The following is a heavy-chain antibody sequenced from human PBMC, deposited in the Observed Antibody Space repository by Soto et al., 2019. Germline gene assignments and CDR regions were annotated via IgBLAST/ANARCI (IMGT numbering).Heavy chain of an antibody. Sequence: VQLVESGGGLVEPGGSLRLSCAASGFTFSSYGMHWVRQAPGKGLEWVAVISYDGSNKYYADSVKGRFTISRDNSKNTLYLQMNSLRAEDTAVYYCAKAISSSSLTGTLGYWGQGTLVTVSS. J-gene: IGHJ4*02. D-gene: IGHD6-6*01. V-gene: IGHV3-30*18. CDR2: ISYDGSNK. CDR1: GFTFSSYG. CDR3: AKAISSSSLTGTLGY.